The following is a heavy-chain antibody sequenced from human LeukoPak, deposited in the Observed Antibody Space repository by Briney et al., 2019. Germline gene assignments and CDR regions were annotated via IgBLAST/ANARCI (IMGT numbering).Heavy chain of an antibody. J-gene: IGHJ3*02. CDR3: ARGKGYYDSSGDHDAFDI. CDR1: GGSISSGGYS. D-gene: IGHD3-22*01. CDR2: IYHSGST. V-gene: IGHV4-30-2*01. Sequence: SETLSLTCAVSGGSISSGGYSWRWIRQPPGKGLEWIGYIYHSGSTYYNPSLKSRVTISVNRSKNKFPLKLSSVTAADTAVYYCARGKGYYDSSGDHDAFDIWGQGTMVTVSS.